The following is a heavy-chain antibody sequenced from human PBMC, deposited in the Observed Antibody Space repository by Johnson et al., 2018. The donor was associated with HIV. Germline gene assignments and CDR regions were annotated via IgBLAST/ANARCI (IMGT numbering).Heavy chain of an antibody. CDR1: GFTFSDYG. CDR2: IRYDGSNK. D-gene: IGHD3-9*01. Sequence: QVQLVESGGGVVQPGGSLRLSCAASGFTFSDYGMHWVRQAPGKGLEWVAFIRYDGSNKYYADSVKGRFTISRDNSKNTLYLQMNSLRAEETAMYYWAKRKRYFDWLSAFDIWGQGTMVTVSS. J-gene: IGHJ3*02. V-gene: IGHV3-30*02. CDR3: AKRKRYFDWLSAFDI.